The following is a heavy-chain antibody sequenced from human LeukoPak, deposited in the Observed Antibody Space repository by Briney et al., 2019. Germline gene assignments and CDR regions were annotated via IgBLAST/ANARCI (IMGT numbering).Heavy chain of an antibody. CDR2: ISYDGSNK. V-gene: IGHV3-30*18. D-gene: IGHD4-17*01. CDR3: AKDEDYGDYVLSY. J-gene: IGHJ4*02. CDR1: GFTFSDYG. Sequence: GRSLRLSCAASGFTFSDYGMHWVRQAPGKGLEWVAVISYDGSNKYSADSVKGRFTISRDNSKNTLYLQMNSLRAEDTAVYYCAKDEDYGDYVLSYWGQGTLVTVSS.